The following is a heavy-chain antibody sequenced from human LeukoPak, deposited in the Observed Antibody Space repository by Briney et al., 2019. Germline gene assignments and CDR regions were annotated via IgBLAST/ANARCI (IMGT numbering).Heavy chain of an antibody. J-gene: IGHJ1*01. D-gene: IGHD6-19*01. CDR3: ARDAGDKYSSGTGYFQH. V-gene: IGHV3-74*01. CDR2: INTDGSST. CDR1: GFTFSSYW. Sequence: GGSLKLSCAASGFTFSSYWMHWVRQAPGKGLVWVSRINTDGSSTSYADSVKGRFTISRDNAKNTLYLQMNSLRAEDTAVYYCARDAGDKYSSGTGYFQHWGQGTLVTVSS.